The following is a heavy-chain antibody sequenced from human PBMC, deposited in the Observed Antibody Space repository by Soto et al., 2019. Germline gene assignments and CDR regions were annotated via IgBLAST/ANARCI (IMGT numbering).Heavy chain of an antibody. Sequence: ASVKVSCKASGYKFTTYFIHWVRQAPGQGLEWVGMIHPSGDTGYAQKFRGRVTMTIDTSTTTAYMELRNLTSEDTAVYYCAREGYSSGFDPFDFWGQGTKVTVSS. CDR1: GYKFTTYF. V-gene: IGHV1-46*01. CDR3: AREGYSSGFDPFDF. CDR2: IHPSGDT. D-gene: IGHD5-18*01. J-gene: IGHJ3*01.